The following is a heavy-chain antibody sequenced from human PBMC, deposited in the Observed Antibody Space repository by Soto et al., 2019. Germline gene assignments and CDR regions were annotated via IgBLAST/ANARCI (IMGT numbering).Heavy chain of an antibody. J-gene: IGHJ4*02. CDR1: GYTFTRYD. V-gene: IGHV1-8*01. Sequence: ASVKVSCKASGYTFTRYDINWVRQATGQGLEWMGWMNPNSGNTGYAQKFQGRVTMTRNTSISTAYMELSSLRSEDTAVYYCARGYIAARPSLLGYWGQGTLVTVSS. D-gene: IGHD6-6*01. CDR3: ARGYIAARPSLLGY. CDR2: MNPNSGNT.